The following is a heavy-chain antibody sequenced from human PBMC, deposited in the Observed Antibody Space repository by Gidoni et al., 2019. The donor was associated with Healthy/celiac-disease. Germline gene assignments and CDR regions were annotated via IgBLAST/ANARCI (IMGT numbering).Heavy chain of an antibody. CDR2: ISWNSGSI. D-gene: IGHD3-3*01. CDR1: GFPFADYA. V-gene: IGHV3-9*01. CDR3: TKDGGFGVDPYYYMDV. Sequence: EVQPVECGGGWVQFGGSLRLLSASSGFPFADYARHWVRQASWKGVEWFSGISWNSGSIGYADSVKGRFTITRDNAKNSLYLQMNSLRAEDTALYYCTKDGGFGVDPYYYMDVWGKGTTVTVSS. J-gene: IGHJ6*03.